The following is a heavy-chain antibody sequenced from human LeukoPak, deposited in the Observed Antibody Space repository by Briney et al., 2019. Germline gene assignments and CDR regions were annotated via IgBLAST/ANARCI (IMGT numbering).Heavy chain of an antibody. CDR1: GFTFSSYA. CDR3: AKEEGYSSGWPFDY. V-gene: IGHV3-23*01. Sequence: GGSLSLSCAASGFTFSSYAMSWVRQAPGKGLEWVSAISGSGGSTYYADSVKGRFTISRDDSKNTLYLQMNSLRAEDTAVYYCAKEEGYSSGWPFDYWGQGTLVTVSS. D-gene: IGHD6-19*01. J-gene: IGHJ4*02. CDR2: ISGSGGST.